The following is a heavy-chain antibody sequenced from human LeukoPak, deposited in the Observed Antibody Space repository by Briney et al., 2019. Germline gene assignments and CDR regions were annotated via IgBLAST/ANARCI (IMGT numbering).Heavy chain of an antibody. V-gene: IGHV1-69*13. CDR1: GGTFSSYA. D-gene: IGHD3-22*01. CDR2: IIPIFGTA. J-gene: IGHJ5*02. Sequence: ASVKVSCKASGGTFSSYAISWVRQAPGQGLEWMGGIIPIFGTANYAQKFQGRVTITADESTSTAYMELSSLRSEDTAVYYCARDRDYYDSSGYSAYNWFDPWGQGTLVTVSS. CDR3: ARDRDYYDSSGYSAYNWFDP.